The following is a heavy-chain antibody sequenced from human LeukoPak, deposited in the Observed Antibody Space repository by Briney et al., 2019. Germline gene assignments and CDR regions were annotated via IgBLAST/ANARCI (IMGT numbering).Heavy chain of an antibody. CDR3: ARAPGITMVRGVHLAYFDY. D-gene: IGHD3-10*01. CDR1: GFTFSSYN. J-gene: IGHJ4*02. CDR2: ITSSSTYI. Sequence: GGSLRLSCAASGFTFSSYNMNWVRQAPGKGLEWVSSITSSSTYIYYADSVKGRFTISRDNARNSLYLQMNSLRAEDTAVYYCARAPGITMVRGVHLAYFDYWGQGTLVTVSS. V-gene: IGHV3-21*01.